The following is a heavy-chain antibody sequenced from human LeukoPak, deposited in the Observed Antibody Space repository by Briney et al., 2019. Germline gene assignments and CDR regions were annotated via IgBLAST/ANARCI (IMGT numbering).Heavy chain of an antibody. V-gene: IGHV1-18*04. CDR3: ARVDYYGSGRYFYGMDV. CDR2: ICAYNVNT. CDR1: CYTFTSYG. D-gene: IGHD3-10*01. Sequence: ASVKVSCKASCYTFTSYGISWVRQAPGQGLELVVWICAYNVNTNYAHKLQGRVTMTTDTSTSTAYMKLRSLRSDDTAVYYCARVDYYGSGRYFYGMDVWGKGTTVTVSS. J-gene: IGHJ6*04.